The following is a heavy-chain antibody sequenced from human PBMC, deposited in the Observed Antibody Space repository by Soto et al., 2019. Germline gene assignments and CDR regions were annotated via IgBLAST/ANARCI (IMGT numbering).Heavy chain of an antibody. V-gene: IGHV1-2*04. CDR1: GYSFIDYY. Sequence: QVQLVQSGAEVRRPGASVRVSCKASGYSFIDYYINWVRQAPGQGLEWMGWINPKDGATKSAQKFRHWVTMTSDTSHTTAYLDLRSDDTAVYYCARGRKVVATPARDDWFDPWGQGTLVTVSS. CDR2: INPKDGAT. D-gene: IGHD2-21*02. CDR3: ARGRKVVATPARDDWFDP. J-gene: IGHJ5*02.